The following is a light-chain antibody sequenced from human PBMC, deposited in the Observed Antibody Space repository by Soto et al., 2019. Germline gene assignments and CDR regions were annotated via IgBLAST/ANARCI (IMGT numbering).Light chain of an antibody. J-gene: IGKJ5*01. Sequence: EIVLTQSPATLSLSPGERSTLSCRASQSVGSFLAWYQQKPGQAPXXLXXDTSIRATGIPARFSGSGSGTDFTLTISSLEPEEFAVYYCQQRNSWPPTFTFGQGTRLEIK. CDR1: QSVGSF. V-gene: IGKV3-11*01. CDR2: DTS. CDR3: QQRNSWPPTFT.